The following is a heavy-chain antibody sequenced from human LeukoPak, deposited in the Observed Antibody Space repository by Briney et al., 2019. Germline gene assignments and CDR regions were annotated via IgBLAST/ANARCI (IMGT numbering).Heavy chain of an antibody. D-gene: IGHD3-3*01. CDR3: ARLSIYPEIFGVVISDWFDP. Sequence: VASVKVACKASGYTFTGYYMHWVRQAPGQGLEWMGWINPNSGGTNYAQKFQGRVTMTGDTSISTAYMELSRLRSDDTAVYYCARLSIYPEIFGVVISDWFDPWGQGTLVTVSS. CDR2: INPNSGGT. V-gene: IGHV1-2*02. J-gene: IGHJ5*02. CDR1: GYTFTGYY.